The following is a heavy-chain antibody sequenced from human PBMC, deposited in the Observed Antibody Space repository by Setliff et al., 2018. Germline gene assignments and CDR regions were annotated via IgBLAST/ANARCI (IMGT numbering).Heavy chain of an antibody. V-gene: IGHV3-15*01. J-gene: IGHJ4*02. CDR2: IKSITDGGTT. CDR3: TTYYDILTGYHWIDH. D-gene: IGHD3-9*01. Sequence: GGSLRLSCAASGFTVSANDMSWVRQAPGKGLEWVGRIKSITDGGTTDYAAPVKGRSTISRDDSKTTLYLQMNSLKTEDTALYYCTTYYDILTGYHWIDHWGQGTLVTVSS. CDR1: GFTVSAND.